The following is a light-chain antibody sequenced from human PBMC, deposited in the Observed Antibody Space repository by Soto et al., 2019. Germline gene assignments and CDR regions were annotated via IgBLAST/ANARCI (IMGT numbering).Light chain of an antibody. J-gene: IGKJ2*01. Sequence: DIQMTQSPSTLSASVGDRVTITCRARQSISGWLAWYQQKPGKAPKLLIYDASSLESGVPSRFSGSGSGTEFTLTISSLQPDDFATYYCQQYNSYSPYTFGQGTKLEIK. CDR2: DAS. CDR3: QQYNSYSPYT. V-gene: IGKV1-5*01. CDR1: QSISGW.